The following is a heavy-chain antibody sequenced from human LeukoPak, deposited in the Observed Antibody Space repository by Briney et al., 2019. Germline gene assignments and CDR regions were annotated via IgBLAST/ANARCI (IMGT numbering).Heavy chain of an antibody. D-gene: IGHD4-17*01. V-gene: IGHV4-59*08. CDR3: ARVLGSYGDFQIFQH. CDR1: GGSISSYY. CDR2: IYYSGST. Sequence: SETLSLTCTVSGGSISSYYWSWIRQPPGKGLEWIGYIYYSGSTNYNPSLKSRVTISVDTSKNQFSLKLSSVTAADTAVYYCARVLGSYGDFQIFQHWGQGTLVTVSS. J-gene: IGHJ1*01.